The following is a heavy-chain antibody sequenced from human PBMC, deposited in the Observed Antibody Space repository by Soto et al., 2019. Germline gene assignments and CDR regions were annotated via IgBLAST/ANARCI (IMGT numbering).Heavy chain of an antibody. CDR2: VFHTGTT. CDR3: ARSAGWYAVHS. J-gene: IGHJ4*02. D-gene: IGHD6-19*01. CDR1: GDSVSSPYY. Sequence: QVQLQESGPGLVKPSGTLSLTCAVSGDSVSSPYYWCWVRQPPGKGLEWIGEVFHTGTTSSNPSLRXRVTRSMDKSNNQFSLHLSYVTAADTAVYYCARSAGWYAVHSWGPGTLVIVSS. V-gene: IGHV4-4*02.